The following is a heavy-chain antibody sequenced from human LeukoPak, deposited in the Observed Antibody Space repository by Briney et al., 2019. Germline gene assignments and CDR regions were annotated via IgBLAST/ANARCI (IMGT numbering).Heavy chain of an antibody. D-gene: IGHD1-14*01. CDR2: IIPTLGIA. V-gene: IGHV1-69*04. Sequence: GASVKVSCKASGGTFSSYAISWVRQAPGQGLEWMGRIIPTLGIANYAQKFQGRVTITADKSTSTAYMELRSLRSDDTAVYYCARVSRNWEYWGQGTLVTVSS. J-gene: IGHJ4*02. CDR3: ARVSRNWEY. CDR1: GGTFSSYA.